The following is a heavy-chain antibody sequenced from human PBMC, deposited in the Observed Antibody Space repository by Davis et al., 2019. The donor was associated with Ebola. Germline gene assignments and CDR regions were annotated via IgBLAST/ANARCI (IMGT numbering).Heavy chain of an antibody. D-gene: IGHD6-6*01. CDR3: ASLYSSSIGDTGY. CDR1: GGTFSSYA. J-gene: IGHJ4*02. Sequence: AASVKVSCKASGGTFSSYAISWVRQAPGQGLEWMGGIIPIFGTANYAQKLQGRVTITADESTSTAYMELSSLRSEDTAVYYCASLYSSSIGDTGYWGQGTLVTVSS. V-gene: IGHV1-69*13. CDR2: IIPIFGTA.